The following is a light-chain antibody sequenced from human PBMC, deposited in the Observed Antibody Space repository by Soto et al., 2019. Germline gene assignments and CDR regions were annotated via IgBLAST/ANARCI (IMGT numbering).Light chain of an antibody. CDR3: KSYTGINNWV. CDR2: EVN. Sequence: QSVLTQPPSASGSPGQSVTISCTGTSSDVGGSNYVSWYQQHPGKAPKVMIYEVNKRPSGVPDRFSGSKSGNTASLTVSGLQAEDEADYFCKSYTGINNWVFGGGTKLTVL. J-gene: IGLJ3*02. V-gene: IGLV2-8*01. CDR1: SSDVGGSNY.